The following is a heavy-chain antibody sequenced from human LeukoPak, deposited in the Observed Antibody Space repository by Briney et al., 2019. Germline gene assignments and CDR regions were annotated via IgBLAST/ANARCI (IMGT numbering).Heavy chain of an antibody. Sequence: ASVTVSCKVSGYTLTELSMHWVRQAPGKGLEWMGGFDPEDGETIYAQKFQGRVTMTEDTSTDTAYMELSSLRSEDTAVYYCATGAGSGSFHGYWGQGTLVTVSS. D-gene: IGHD3-10*01. CDR1: GYTLTELS. J-gene: IGHJ4*02. CDR2: FDPEDGET. CDR3: ATGAGSGSFHGY. V-gene: IGHV1-24*01.